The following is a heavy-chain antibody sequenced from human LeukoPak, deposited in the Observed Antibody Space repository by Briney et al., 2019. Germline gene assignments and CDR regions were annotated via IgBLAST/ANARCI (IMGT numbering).Heavy chain of an antibody. CDR1: GYSFTSYW. CDR3: ARRLLRGYSYGLLWDAFDI. Sequence: GESLQISCKGSGYSFTSYWIGWVRQMPGKGLEWMGIIYPGDSDTRYSPSFQGQVTISADKSISTAYLQWSSLEASDTAMYYCARRLLRGYSYGLLWDAFDIWGQGTMVTVSS. V-gene: IGHV5-51*01. D-gene: IGHD5-18*01. CDR2: IYPGDSDT. J-gene: IGHJ3*02.